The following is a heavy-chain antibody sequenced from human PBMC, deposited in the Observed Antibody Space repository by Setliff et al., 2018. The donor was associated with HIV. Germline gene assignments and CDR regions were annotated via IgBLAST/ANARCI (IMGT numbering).Heavy chain of an antibody. CDR1: GGSISSYY. V-gene: IGHV4-4*07. D-gene: IGHD3-22*01. Sequence: KTSETLSLTCTVSGGSISSYYWSWIRQAAGKGLEWIGRVHFSGTTTIYNPSLKSRVTMSVDRSKKQFSLRLTSVTAADTALYYCARSGYYWDDAFDIWGQGAMVTVSS. J-gene: IGHJ3*02. CDR3: ARSGYYWDDAFDI. CDR2: VHFSGTTT.